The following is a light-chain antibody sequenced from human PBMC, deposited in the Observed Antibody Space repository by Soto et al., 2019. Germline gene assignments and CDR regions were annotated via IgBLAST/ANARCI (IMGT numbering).Light chain of an antibody. CDR3: QQRSNWPPRIT. Sequence: PGENATLSCRASQSVTTYLAWYQQKPGQAPRLLIYDATNRATGIPARFSGSGSGTDFTLTISSLQPEDFAVYYCQQRSNWPPRITFGQGTRLEIK. CDR2: DAT. J-gene: IGKJ5*01. V-gene: IGKV3-11*01. CDR1: QSVTTY.